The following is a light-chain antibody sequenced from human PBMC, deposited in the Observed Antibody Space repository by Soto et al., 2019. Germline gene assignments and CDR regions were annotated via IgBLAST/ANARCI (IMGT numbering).Light chain of an antibody. Sequence: QSALTHPPSASGSPGQAVAISCTGTSSDVGRYNLVSWYQQHPGKAPKLIIYEVIKRPSGVPDRFSGSKSGDTASLTVSGLQAEDEADYYCSSFTGSNTWVFGGGTKVTVL. CDR3: SSFTGSNTWV. V-gene: IGLV2-8*01. CDR2: EVI. J-gene: IGLJ3*02. CDR1: SSDVGRYNL.